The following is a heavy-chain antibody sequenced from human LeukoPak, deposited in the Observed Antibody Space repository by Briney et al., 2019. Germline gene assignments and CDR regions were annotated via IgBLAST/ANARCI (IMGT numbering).Heavy chain of an antibody. J-gene: IGHJ4*02. CDR1: XXXFDDYV. CDR2: ISXNSGSI. D-gene: IGHD3-22*01. CDR3: AKDSSEDYYDSSGPLLDY. Sequence: PGRSLRLSCAASXXXFDDYVMHWVRQAPXXXXXXXXGISXNSGSIGYADSVKGRFTISRDNAKNSLYLQMNSLRAEDTALYYCAKDSSEDYYDSSGPLLDYWGQGTLVTVSS. V-gene: IGHV3-9*01.